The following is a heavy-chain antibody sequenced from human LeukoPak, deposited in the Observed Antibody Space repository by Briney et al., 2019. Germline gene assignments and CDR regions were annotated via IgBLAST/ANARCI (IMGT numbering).Heavy chain of an antibody. V-gene: IGHV4-59*12. CDR2: IYYSGST. CDR3: ARLGGRLDH. CDR1: GGSISSYY. D-gene: IGHD2-15*01. J-gene: IGHJ4*02. Sequence: SETLSLTCTVSGGSISSYYWSWIRQPPGKGLEWIGYIYYSGSTNYNPSLKSRVTISVDTSKNQFSLKLSSVTAADTAVYYCARLGGRLDHWGQGTLVTASS.